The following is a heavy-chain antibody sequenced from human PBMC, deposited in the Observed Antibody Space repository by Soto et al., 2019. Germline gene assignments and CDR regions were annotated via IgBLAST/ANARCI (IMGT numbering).Heavy chain of an antibody. J-gene: IGHJ3*02. Sequence: PGGSLRLSCAASGFTFSSYAMSWVRQAPGKGLEWVSGISGSGGSTHYADSVKGRVTISRDNSRSTLYLQMNSLRGEDTAVYYCAREGDTMIVVAGASAFDIWGQGTMVTVSS. CDR3: AREGDTMIVVAGASAFDI. V-gene: IGHV3-23*01. CDR2: ISGSGGST. D-gene: IGHD3-22*01. CDR1: GFTFSSYA.